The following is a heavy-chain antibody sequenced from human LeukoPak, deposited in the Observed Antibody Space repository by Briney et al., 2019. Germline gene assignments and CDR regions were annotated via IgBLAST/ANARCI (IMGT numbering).Heavy chain of an antibody. CDR3: ARDGCATCYHWDAFDI. V-gene: IGHV3-23*01. D-gene: IGHD2-2*01. CDR2: ISGSGGSK. CDR1: GFTFSSYG. J-gene: IGHJ3*02. Sequence: GSLILSCAASGFTFSSYGMSWVRQAPGKGLEWVSAISGSGGSKYYADSAKGRFTISRDNSKHTLYLQMNSLGAEDTAVYFCARDGCATCYHWDAFDIWGQGTMVTVSS.